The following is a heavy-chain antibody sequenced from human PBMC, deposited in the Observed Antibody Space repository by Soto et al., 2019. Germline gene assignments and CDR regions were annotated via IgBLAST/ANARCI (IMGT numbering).Heavy chain of an antibody. Sequence: SETLSLTCSVSGGSISSGYWTWIRHPPGKGLEWIGSIYYSGSTYYNPSLKSRVTISVDTSKNQFSLKLSSVTAADTAVYYCARGDCISTSCYLIKYYYYGMDVWGQGTTVTVSS. CDR2: IYYSGST. V-gene: IGHV4-59*05. D-gene: IGHD2-2*01. CDR1: GGSISSGY. CDR3: ARGDCISTSCYLIKYYYYGMDV. J-gene: IGHJ6*02.